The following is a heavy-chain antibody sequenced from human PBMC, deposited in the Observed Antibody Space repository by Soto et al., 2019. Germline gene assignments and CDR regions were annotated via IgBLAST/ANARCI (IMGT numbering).Heavy chain of an antibody. J-gene: IGHJ4*02. V-gene: IGHV3-33*01. Sequence: PGGTLRLSCAASGFTFSNYGMHWVRQAPGKGLEWVAVILYDGSNKYYADSVKGRFTISRDNSKNTLYLQMNSLRVEDTAVYYCAREGGPGGQNEADYWGQGTLVTVSS. CDR3: AREGGPGGQNEADY. CDR2: ILYDGSNK. D-gene: IGHD1-1*01. CDR1: GFTFSNYG.